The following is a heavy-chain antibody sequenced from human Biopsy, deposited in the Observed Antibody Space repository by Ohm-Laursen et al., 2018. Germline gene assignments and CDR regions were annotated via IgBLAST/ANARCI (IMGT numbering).Heavy chain of an antibody. Sequence: SLRLSCAASGFTFSDHHMAWVRQAPGKGLEWLSYISSSGATIKYADSVKGRFTISRDNVKNSLYLRMNSLRAEDTAVYFCARARDDFVVVPAAFFDFRGQGTLVTVSS. J-gene: IGHJ4*02. V-gene: IGHV3-11*01. CDR3: ARARDDFVVVPAAFFDF. D-gene: IGHD2-15*01. CDR2: ISSSGATI. CDR1: GFTFSDHH.